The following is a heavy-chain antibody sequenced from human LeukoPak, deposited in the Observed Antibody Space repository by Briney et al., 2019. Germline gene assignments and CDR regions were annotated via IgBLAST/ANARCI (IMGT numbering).Heavy chain of an antibody. CDR1: GFPFSSYA. J-gene: IGHJ4*02. CDR3: ARSPGLYCSGGSCYTPFDY. D-gene: IGHD2-15*01. CDR2: ISSSSSYI. Sequence: GGSLRLSCAASGFPFSSYAMTWVRQAPGKGLEWVSSISSSSSYIYYADSVKGRFTISRDNAKNSLYLQMNSLRAEDTAVYYCARSPGLYCSGGSCYTPFDYWGQGTLVTVSS. V-gene: IGHV3-21*01.